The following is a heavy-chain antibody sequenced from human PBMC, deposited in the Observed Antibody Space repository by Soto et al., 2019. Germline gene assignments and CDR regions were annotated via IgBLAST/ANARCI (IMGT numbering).Heavy chain of an antibody. D-gene: IGHD6-19*01. CDR3: ARHRSQWLSVGEHEGFDI. CDR1: GYSFVTYW. Sequence: GESLKISCQASGYSFVTYWIGWVRQMPGKGLEWMGIIYPGNSEIKYSPPFQGQVTFSVDKSNSTAYLQWSTLKASDTATYYCARHRSQWLSVGEHEGFDIWGLGTRVTVSS. J-gene: IGHJ3*02. CDR2: IYPGNSEI. V-gene: IGHV5-51*01.